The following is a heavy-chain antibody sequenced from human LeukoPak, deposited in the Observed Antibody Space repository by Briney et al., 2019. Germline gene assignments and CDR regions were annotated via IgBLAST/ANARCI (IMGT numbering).Heavy chain of an antibody. Sequence: SETLSLTCTVSGGSVSSGSYYWSWIRQPPGKGLEWLGYLYYSVSTNYNPSLKSRVTISVATSKNQFSLKLSSVTAADTAVYYCASQYYYDSSGYYYDYWGQGTLVTVSS. V-gene: IGHV4-61*01. D-gene: IGHD3-22*01. CDR3: ASQYYYDSSGYYYDY. CDR2: LYYSVST. CDR1: GGSVSSGSYY. J-gene: IGHJ4*02.